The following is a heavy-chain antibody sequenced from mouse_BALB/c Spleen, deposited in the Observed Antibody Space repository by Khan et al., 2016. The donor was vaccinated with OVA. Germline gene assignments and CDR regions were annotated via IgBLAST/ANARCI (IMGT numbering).Heavy chain of an antibody. D-gene: IGHD1-2*01. CDR2: ISYSGST. V-gene: IGHV3-2*02. CDR1: GYSITSGYG. CDR3: ARTARIKY. J-gene: IGHJ2*01. Sequence: EVQLQESGPGLVKPSQSLSLTCTVTGYSITSGYGWNWIRQFPGNKLEWMGYISYSGSTNYNPPLKRRIAITRDTSKNQFFLKLNSETTEDTATYYCARTARIKYWGQGTTLTVSS.